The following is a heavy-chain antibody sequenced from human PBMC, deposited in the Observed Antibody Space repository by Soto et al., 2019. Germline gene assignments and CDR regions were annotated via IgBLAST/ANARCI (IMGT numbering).Heavy chain of an antibody. J-gene: IGHJ4*02. CDR3: ARWGTTGGLDV. CDR1: GFTFRSYV. D-gene: IGHD3-16*01. V-gene: IGHV3-30*19. Sequence: QVQLVESGGGVVQPGTSLRLSCVGSGFTFRSYVIHWVRQAPGKGLEWVALTSYDGSNKYYDDSVKGRFTISRENYRNTLDLQMDSLRLEDTALYDCARWGTTGGLDVWGQGTLVSVSS. CDR2: TSYDGSNK.